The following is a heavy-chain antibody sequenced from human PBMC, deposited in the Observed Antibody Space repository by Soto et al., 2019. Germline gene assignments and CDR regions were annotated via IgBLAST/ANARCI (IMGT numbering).Heavy chain of an antibody. CDR1: VGSTSSYNY. CDR2: IYYRGNT. D-gene: IGHD3-16*01. CDR3: AREGGESSDGLYYFDS. J-gene: IGHJ4*02. V-gene: IGHV4-30-4*01. Sequence: SETLSLTCTDSVGSTSSYNYWSWIRQPPGKGLEWIGHIYYRGNTDYNPSLKSRLAISIDTSKNQFSLKLSSVTAADTAVYFCAREGGESSDGLYYFDSWGQASLVTVSS.